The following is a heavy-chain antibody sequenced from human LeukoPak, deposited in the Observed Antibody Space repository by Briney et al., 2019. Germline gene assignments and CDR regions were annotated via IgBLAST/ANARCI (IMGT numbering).Heavy chain of an antibody. J-gene: IGHJ4*02. V-gene: IGHV3-30*02. CDR2: IRYDGSNK. D-gene: IGHD3-10*02. CDR1: GFTFSSYG. Sequence: GGSLRLSCAASGFTFSSYGMHWVRQAPGKGLAWVAFIRYDGSNKYYADSVKGRFTISRDNSKNTLYLQMNSLRAEDPAVYYCAKLGMYGELLNREIDYWGQGTLVTVSS. CDR3: AKLGMYGELLNREIDY.